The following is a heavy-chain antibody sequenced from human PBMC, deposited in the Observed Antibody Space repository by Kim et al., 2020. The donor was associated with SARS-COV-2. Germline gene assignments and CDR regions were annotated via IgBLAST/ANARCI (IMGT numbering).Heavy chain of an antibody. CDR2: INPDGSDM. Sequence: GGSLRLSCVASGFIFSSYDVTWVRQAPGKGLEWVANINPDGSDMYYVDSVKGRFTVSRDNAKNSLYLQMNSLRAEDTAVYYCARDPRIIDYWGQGTLVTV. V-gene: IGHV3-7*03. D-gene: IGHD2-15*01. CDR1: GFIFSSYD. CDR3: ARDPRIIDY. J-gene: IGHJ4*02.